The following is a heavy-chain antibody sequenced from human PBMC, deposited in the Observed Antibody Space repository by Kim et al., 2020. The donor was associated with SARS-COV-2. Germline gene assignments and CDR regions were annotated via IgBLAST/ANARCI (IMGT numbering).Heavy chain of an antibody. V-gene: IGHV5-51*01. J-gene: IGHJ6*02. CDR1: GYSFTSYW. Sequence: GESLKISCKGSGYSFTSYWIGWVRQMPGKGLEWMGIIYPGDSDTRYSPSFQGQVTISADKSISTAYLQWSSLKASDTAMYYCARSSGRYYYYYYGMDVWGQGTTVPVPS. CDR2: IYPGDSDT. D-gene: IGHD6-19*01. CDR3: ARSSGRYYYYYYGMDV.